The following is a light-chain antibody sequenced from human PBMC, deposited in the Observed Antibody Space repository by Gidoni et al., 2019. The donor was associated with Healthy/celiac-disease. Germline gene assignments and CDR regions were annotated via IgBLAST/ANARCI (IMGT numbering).Light chain of an antibody. CDR1: SSDVGSYNL. Sequence: QSALTQPASVSGSPGQSITISCTGTSSDVGSYNLVSWYQQHPGKAPKLMIYEVSKRPSGVSNRFSGSKSGNTASLTISGLQAEDEADYYCCSYAGSSTWVFGGGIKLTVL. J-gene: IGLJ3*02. V-gene: IGLV2-23*02. CDR3: CSYAGSSTWV. CDR2: EVS.